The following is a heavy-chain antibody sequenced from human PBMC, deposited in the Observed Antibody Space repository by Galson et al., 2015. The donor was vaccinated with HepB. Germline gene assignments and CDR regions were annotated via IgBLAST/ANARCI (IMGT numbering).Heavy chain of an antibody. D-gene: IGHD3-3*02. CDR1: GYTFSDSG. J-gene: IGHJ4*02. CDR2: SSAYNENA. Sequence: SVTVSCKASGYTFSDSGVAWVRQAPGQGLEWMGWSSAYNENANYAPQVHARLMMTTDTSTNTAYMELRSLTTDDTAVYYCARGQASGPYYHLYNWGQGTLVTVSS. V-gene: IGHV1-18*01. CDR3: ARGQASGPYYHLYN.